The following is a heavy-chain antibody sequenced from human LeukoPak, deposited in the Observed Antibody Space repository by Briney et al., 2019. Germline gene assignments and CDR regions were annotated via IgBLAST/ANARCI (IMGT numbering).Heavy chain of an antibody. CDR1: GGSISSNAYY. J-gene: IGHJ3*02. Sequence: PSETLSLTCTVSGGSISSNAYYWGWIRQPPGKGLEWIGYIYYSGSTNYNPSLKSRVTISVDTSKNQFSLKLSSVTAADTAVYYCARDLRQQLVLGGFDIWGQGTMVTVSS. D-gene: IGHD6-13*01. V-gene: IGHV4-61*08. CDR3: ARDLRQQLVLGGFDI. CDR2: IYYSGST.